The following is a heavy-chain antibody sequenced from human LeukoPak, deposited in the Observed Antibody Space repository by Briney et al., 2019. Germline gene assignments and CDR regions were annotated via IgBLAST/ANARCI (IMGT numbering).Heavy chain of an antibody. CDR1: GFTFSNYN. CDR2: ISSSNSYI. CDR3: AREDFGHDY. Sequence: GGSLRLSCAASGFTFSNYNMNWVRQAPGKGLEWVSSISSSNSYIYYADSVKGRFTISRDNAKNSLSLQMNSLRAEDTAVYYCAREDFGHDYWGQGTLVTVSS. D-gene: IGHD3-3*01. J-gene: IGHJ4*02. V-gene: IGHV3-21*01.